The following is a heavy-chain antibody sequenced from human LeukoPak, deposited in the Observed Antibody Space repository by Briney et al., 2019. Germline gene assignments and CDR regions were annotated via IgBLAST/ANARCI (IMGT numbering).Heavy chain of an antibody. CDR1: GGSFSGYY. Sequence: SETLSLTCAVYGGSFSGYYWSWIRQPPGKGLEWIGKINHSGSTNYNPSLKSRVTISVDTSKNQFSLKLSSVTAADTAVYYCARPYSSSWYLRRGYYYYGMDVWGQGTTVTVSS. V-gene: IGHV4-34*01. J-gene: IGHJ6*02. CDR3: ARPYSSSWYLRRGYYYYGMDV. CDR2: INHSGST. D-gene: IGHD6-13*01.